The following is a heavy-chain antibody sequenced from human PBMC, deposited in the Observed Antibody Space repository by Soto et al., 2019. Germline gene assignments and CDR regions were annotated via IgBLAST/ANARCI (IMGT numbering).Heavy chain of an antibody. Sequence: QVQLQQWGAGLLKPSETLSLTCAVNGGSFTGYYGAWIRQSPGKGLEWIGEISHSGRTNYNPSLKSRVTISVDTSKNQFSLKVSSVTAADTGMYYCARNGGRTWYYFDSWGQGTVVTVSS. CDR1: GGSFTGYY. CDR3: ARNGGRTWYYFDS. CDR2: ISHSGRT. V-gene: IGHV4-34*01. D-gene: IGHD6-13*01. J-gene: IGHJ4*02.